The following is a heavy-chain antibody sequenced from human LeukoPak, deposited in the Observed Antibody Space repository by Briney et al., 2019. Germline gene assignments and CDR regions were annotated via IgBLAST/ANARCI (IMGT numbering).Heavy chain of an antibody. CDR2: ISSGGNT. D-gene: IGHD1-7*01. J-gene: IGHJ4*02. V-gene: IGHV3-53*01. Sequence: GGSLRLSCAASGFTVSSNYMSWVRQAPGKGLQWVSLISSGGNTYYADSVKGRSTISRDNSNNTLYLQMNSLRAEDTAVYYCARGEWELPIYWGQGALVTVSS. CDR1: GFTVSSNY. CDR3: ARGEWELPIY.